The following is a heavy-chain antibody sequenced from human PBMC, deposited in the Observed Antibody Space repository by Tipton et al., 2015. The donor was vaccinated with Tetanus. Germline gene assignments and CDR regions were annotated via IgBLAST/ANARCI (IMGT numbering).Heavy chain of an antibody. Sequence: SLRLSCAASGFTFDDYAMHWVRQAPGKGLEWVSGISWNSGSIGYADSVKGRFTISRDNAKNSLYLQMNSLRAEDTALYYCAKDGGYDSSGYYLYYYYGMDVWGQGTTVTVSS. D-gene: IGHD3-22*01. V-gene: IGHV3-9*01. CDR2: ISWNSGSI. CDR1: GFTFDDYA. J-gene: IGHJ6*02. CDR3: AKDGGYDSSGYYLYYYYGMDV.